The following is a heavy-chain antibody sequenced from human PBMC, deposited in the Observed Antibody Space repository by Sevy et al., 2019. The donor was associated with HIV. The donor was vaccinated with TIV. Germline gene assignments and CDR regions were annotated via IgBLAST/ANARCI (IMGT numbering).Heavy chain of an antibody. CDR3: AKLHSRMIPGNGALDY. J-gene: IGHJ4*01. V-gene: IGHV3-23*01. CDR2: VSPTSLST. Sequence: GGSLRLSCTASGFSFSNYVMAWVRQAPVKGLEWVSSVSPTSLSTYYAESVKGRFTISRDNSKNTLYLQMNSLRAEDTAIYYCAKLHSRMIPGNGALDYWGRGTLVTVSS. D-gene: IGHD3-16*01. CDR1: GFSFSNYV.